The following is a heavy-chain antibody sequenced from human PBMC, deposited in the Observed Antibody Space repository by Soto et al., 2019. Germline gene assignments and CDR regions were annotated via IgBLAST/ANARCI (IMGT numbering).Heavy chain of an antibody. CDR1: GGSISSGGYS. CDR3: ARVQRRDSGSSYYFDY. Sequence: SETLSLTCAVSGGSISSGGYSLSWSRQQPGKGLEWVGYLYKSGSTDYNPSRKSRVTLSLDRSKNQFSLNPSSVTAADTAVYYCARVQRRDSGSSYYFDYPAQGTLVPVSS. D-gene: IGHD3-10*01. J-gene: IGHJ4*02. CDR2: LYKSGST. V-gene: IGHV4-30-2*01.